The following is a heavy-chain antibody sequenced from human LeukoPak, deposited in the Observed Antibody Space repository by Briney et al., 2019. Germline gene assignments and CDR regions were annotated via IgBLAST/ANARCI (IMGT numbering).Heavy chain of an antibody. V-gene: IGHV3-7*01. CDR3: AREVDRSFGY. CDR1: GFSFSSFW. CDR2: INQESSEK. D-gene: IGHD2-15*01. Sequence: PGGSLRLSCAASGFSFSSFWMSWVRQAPGKGPEWVANINQESSEKYYVDSVRGRFTISRDNTKNSLSLQMNSLRVEDTAVYYCAREVDRSFGYWGQGDVVTVSS. J-gene: IGHJ4*02.